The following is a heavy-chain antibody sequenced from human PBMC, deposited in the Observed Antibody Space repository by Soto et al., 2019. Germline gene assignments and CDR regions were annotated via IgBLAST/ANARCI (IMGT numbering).Heavy chain of an antibody. CDR2: ISYDGSNK. CDR3: AVVVVAEGMDV. Sequence: GGSLRLSCAASGFTFSSYGMHWVRQAPGKGLEWVAVISYDGSNKYYADSVKGRFTISRDNSKNTLYLQMNSLRAEDTAVYYCAVVVVAEGMDVWGQGTTVTVSS. CDR1: GFTFSSYG. J-gene: IGHJ6*02. V-gene: IGHV3-30*03. D-gene: IGHD2-15*01.